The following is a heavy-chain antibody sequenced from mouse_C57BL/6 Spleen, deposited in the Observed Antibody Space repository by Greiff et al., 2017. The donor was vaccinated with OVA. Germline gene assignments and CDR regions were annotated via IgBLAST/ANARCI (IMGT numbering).Heavy chain of an antibody. CDR2: LHPSDSDT. Sequence: QVQLQQPGAELVKPGASVKVSCKASGYTFTSYWMHWVKQRPGQGLEWIGRLHPSDSDTNYNQKFKGKATLTVDKSSSTAYMQLSSLTSEDSAVYYCAIGKSTGYFDYWGQGTTLTVSS. J-gene: IGHJ2*01. CDR3: AIGKSTGYFDY. V-gene: IGHV1-74*01. CDR1: GYTFTSYW. D-gene: IGHD1-1*01.